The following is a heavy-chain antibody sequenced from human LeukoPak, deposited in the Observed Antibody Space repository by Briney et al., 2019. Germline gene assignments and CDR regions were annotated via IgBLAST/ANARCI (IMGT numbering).Heavy chain of an antibody. Sequence: PGESLRLSCAASGFTFSSYSMNWVRQAPGKGPEWVSYISSASNTIYYADSVKGRFTISRDNAKNSLYLQMNSLRAEDTAMYYCARDGWFGDNNWFDPWGQGTLVTVSS. CDR2: ISSASNTI. V-gene: IGHV3-48*01. CDR3: ARDGWFGDNNWFDP. CDR1: GFTFSSYS. D-gene: IGHD3-10*01. J-gene: IGHJ5*02.